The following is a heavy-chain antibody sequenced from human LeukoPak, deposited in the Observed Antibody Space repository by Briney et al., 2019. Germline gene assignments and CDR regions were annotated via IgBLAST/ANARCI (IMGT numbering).Heavy chain of an antibody. V-gene: IGHV3-30*03. Sequence: GGSLRLSCAASGFTFSSYGMHWVRQAPGKGLEWVAVISYDGSNKYYADSVKGRFTISRDNSKNSLYLQMNSLRAEDTAVYYCARESSSSWYGYYYYGMDVWGQGTTVTVSS. D-gene: IGHD6-13*01. J-gene: IGHJ6*02. CDR2: ISYDGSNK. CDR1: GFTFSSYG. CDR3: ARESSSSWYGYYYYGMDV.